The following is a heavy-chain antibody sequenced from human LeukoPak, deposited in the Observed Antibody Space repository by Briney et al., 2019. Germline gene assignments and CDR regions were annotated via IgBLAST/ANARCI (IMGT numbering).Heavy chain of an antibody. Sequence: PGGSLRLSCAASGFTFSSYWMSWVRQAPGKGLEWVANIRQDGSEKYYVDSVKGRFTISRDNAKNSLYLQMNSLRAEDTAVYYCASGPWTYYDFWSGYYPFYYGMDVWGQGTTVTVSS. CDR3: ASGPWTYYDFWSGYYPFYYGMDV. CDR2: IRQDGSEK. D-gene: IGHD3-3*01. J-gene: IGHJ6*02. V-gene: IGHV3-7*01. CDR1: GFTFSSYW.